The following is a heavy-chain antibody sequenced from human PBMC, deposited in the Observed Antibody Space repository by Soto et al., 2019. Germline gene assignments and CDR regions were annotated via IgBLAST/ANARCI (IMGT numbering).Heavy chain of an antibody. Sequence: PSETLSLTCTVSGGSISSGSYYWGWIRQPPGKGLEWIGSIYYSGSTYYNPSLKSRVTISVDTSKNQFSLKLSSVTAADTAVYYCALYYYGSGSYSQPSWFDPWGQGTLVTVSS. J-gene: IGHJ5*02. CDR2: IYYSGST. CDR3: ALYYYGSGSYSQPSWFDP. CDR1: GGSISSGSYY. D-gene: IGHD3-10*01. V-gene: IGHV4-39*01.